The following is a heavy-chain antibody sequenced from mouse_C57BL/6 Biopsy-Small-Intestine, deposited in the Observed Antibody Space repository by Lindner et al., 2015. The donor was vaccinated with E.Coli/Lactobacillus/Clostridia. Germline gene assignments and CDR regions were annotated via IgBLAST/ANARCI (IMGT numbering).Heavy chain of an antibody. V-gene: IGHV5-6*01. CDR1: GFTFSTYG. D-gene: IGHD2-2*01. Sequence: VQLQESGGDLVKPGGSLKLSCAASGFTFSTYGMSWVRQTPDKRLEWVATISSGGSYTYYPDSVKGRFTISRDNAKNTLYLQMGSLKSEDTAMYYCVRQGYYDAMDCWGQGTSVTVSS. CDR2: ISSGGSYT. CDR3: VRQGYYDAMDC. J-gene: IGHJ4*01.